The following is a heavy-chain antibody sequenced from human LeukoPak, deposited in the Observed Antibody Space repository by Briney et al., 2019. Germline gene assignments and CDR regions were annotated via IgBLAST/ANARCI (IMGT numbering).Heavy chain of an antibody. CDR2: ISWNSGRI. CDR1: GFTFDDYA. Sequence: SGGSVRLSCTASGFTFDDYAMHWVRQAPGKGLEWVSGISWNSGRIGYADSVTGRFTISRDNAKNSLYLQMNSLRAEDTALYYCAKNRGAYNDGFDIWGQGPMVTVSS. CDR3: AKNRGAYNDGFDI. V-gene: IGHV3-9*01. J-gene: IGHJ3*02. D-gene: IGHD5-24*01.